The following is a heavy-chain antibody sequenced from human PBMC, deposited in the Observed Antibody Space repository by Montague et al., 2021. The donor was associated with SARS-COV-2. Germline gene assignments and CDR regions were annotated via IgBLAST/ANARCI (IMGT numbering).Heavy chain of an antibody. V-gene: IGHV4-31*03. CDR2: IYYSGST. CDR1: GGSISRGGYY. CDR3: ARALVVGIAVDAFDI. J-gene: IGHJ3*02. Sequence: TLSLTCTVSGGSISRGGYYWSWIRQPPGKGLEWIGYIYYSGSTYYNPSLESRVTISVDTSKNQFSLKLSSVTAADTAVYYCARALVVGIAVDAFDIWGRGTMVTVSS. D-gene: IGHD2-21*01.